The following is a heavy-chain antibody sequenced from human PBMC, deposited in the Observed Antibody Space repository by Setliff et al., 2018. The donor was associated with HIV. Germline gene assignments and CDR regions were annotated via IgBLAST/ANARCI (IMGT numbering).Heavy chain of an antibody. CDR3: ARDATSEGYMDV. J-gene: IGHJ6*03. Sequence: SETLSLTCTVSGGSISSYYWSWIRQPPGKGLEWIGYIYTCGSTNYNPSLKSRVTISVDTSENQFSLKLTSVTAADTAMYFCARDATSEGYMDVWGKGTTVTVSS. CDR1: GGSISSYY. CDR2: IYTCGST. V-gene: IGHV4-4*08.